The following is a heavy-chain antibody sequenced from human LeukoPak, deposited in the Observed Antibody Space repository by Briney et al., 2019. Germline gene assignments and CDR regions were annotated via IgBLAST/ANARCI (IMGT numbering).Heavy chain of an antibody. D-gene: IGHD3-3*01. V-gene: IGHV1-18*01. CDR3: ARALRFTIFGVK. Sequence: ASVKVSCKASGYTFSAYGITWVRQAPGQGLEWMAWTSGTGYNTDYTQRLQGRVSVTTDTSTSTAYMELRSLRSDDTAVYYCARALRFTIFGVKWGQGTLVTVSS. J-gene: IGHJ4*02. CDR2: TSGTGYNT. CDR1: GYTFSAYG.